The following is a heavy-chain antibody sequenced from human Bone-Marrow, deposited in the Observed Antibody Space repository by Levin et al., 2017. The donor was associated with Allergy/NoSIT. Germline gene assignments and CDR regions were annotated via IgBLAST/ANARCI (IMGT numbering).Heavy chain of an antibody. J-gene: IGHJ1*01. CDR2: IIPIFGTA. CDR1: GGTFSSYA. V-gene: IGHV1-69*06. D-gene: IGHD2-15*01. CDR3: ASGGNTPWRH. Sequence: KISCKASGGTFSSYAISWVRQAPGQGLEWMGGIIPIFGTANYAQKFQGRVTITADKSTSTAYMELSSLRSEDTAVYYCASGGNTPWRHWGQGTLVTVSS.